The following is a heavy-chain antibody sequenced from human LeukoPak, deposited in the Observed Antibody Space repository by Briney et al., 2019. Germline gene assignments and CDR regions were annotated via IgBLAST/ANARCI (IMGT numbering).Heavy chain of an antibody. D-gene: IGHD5-18*01. Sequence: PSETLSLTCTVSGGSIGSYYWSWIRQTPRKGLEWIGYNPSLKSRVTMSVDTSKNQFSLKLSSVTAADTAVYYCARGGYSYGLRPFDYWGQGTLVTVSS. CDR1: GGSIGSYY. CDR3: ARGGYSYGLRPFDY. J-gene: IGHJ4*02. V-gene: IGHV4-59*01.